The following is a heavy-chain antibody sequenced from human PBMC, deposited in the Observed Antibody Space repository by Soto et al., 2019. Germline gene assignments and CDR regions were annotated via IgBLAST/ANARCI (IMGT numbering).Heavy chain of an antibody. V-gene: IGHV4-30-2*01. CDR2: IYHSGNI. Sequence: SETLSLTCAVSGGSIISGGYSWSWIRKPPGKGLEWIGYIYHSGNIYYNPSLKSRVTISADRSKNQFSLKLSSVTAADTAVYYCARRIVATETFDYWGQGTLVTVSS. D-gene: IGHD5-12*01. CDR1: GGSIISGGYS. CDR3: ARRIVATETFDY. J-gene: IGHJ4*02.